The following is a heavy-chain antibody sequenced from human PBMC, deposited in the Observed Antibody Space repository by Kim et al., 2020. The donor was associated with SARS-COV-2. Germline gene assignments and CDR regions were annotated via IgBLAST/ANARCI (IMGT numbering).Heavy chain of an antibody. CDR1: GFTFSSYG. CDR2: ISYDGSNK. J-gene: IGHJ4*02. V-gene: IGHV3-30*18. Sequence: GGSLRLSCAASGFTFSSYGMHWVRQAPGKGLEWVAVISYDGSNKYYADSVKGRFTISRDNSKNTLYLQMNSLRAEDTAVYYCAKDSDDYIWGSYRSPLDYWGQGTMITVSS. D-gene: IGHD3-16*02. CDR3: AKDSDDYIWGSYRSPLDY.